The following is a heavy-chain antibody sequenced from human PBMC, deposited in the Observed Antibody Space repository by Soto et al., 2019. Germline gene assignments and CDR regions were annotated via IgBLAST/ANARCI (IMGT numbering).Heavy chain of an antibody. CDR3: ARIVSGYDFWSGQLRHYGMDV. V-gene: IGHV4-34*01. D-gene: IGHD3-3*01. CDR1: GGSFSGYY. J-gene: IGHJ6*02. Sequence: QVQLQQWGAGLLKPSETLSLTCAVYGGSFSGYYWSWIRQPPGKGLEWIGEINHSGSTNYNPSLKSRVTISVDTSKNQFSLKLSSVTAADTAVYYCARIVSGYDFWSGQLRHYGMDVWGQGTTVTVSS. CDR2: INHSGST.